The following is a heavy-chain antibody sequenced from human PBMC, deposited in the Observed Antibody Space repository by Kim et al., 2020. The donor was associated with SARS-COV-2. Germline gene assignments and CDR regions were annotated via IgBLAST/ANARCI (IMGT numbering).Heavy chain of an antibody. J-gene: IGHJ4*02. V-gene: IGHV3-33*01. Sequence: GGSLRLSCAASGFTFSAYGMHWVRQAPGKGLEWVAVIGSDGTNKYYADSVKGRFTISRDNSKNTLYLQMNSLRAEDTAVYYCAIGDVVAVPAAVGYWGQGTLVTVSS. CDR2: IGSDGTNK. D-gene: IGHD2-2*01. CDR1: GFTFSAYG. CDR3: AIGDVVAVPAAVGY.